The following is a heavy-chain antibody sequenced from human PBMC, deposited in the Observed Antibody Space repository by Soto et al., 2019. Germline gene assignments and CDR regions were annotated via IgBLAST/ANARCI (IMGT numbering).Heavy chain of an antibody. CDR1: GYTFTGYY. J-gene: IGHJ6*02. CDR3: ARDQVPAAHGAPNSRGPRYYYYYGMDV. D-gene: IGHD2-2*01. Sequence: GASVKVSCKASGYTFTGYYMHWVRQAPGQGLEWMGWINPNSGGTNYAQKFQGWVTMTRDTSISTAYMELSRLRSDDTAVYYCARDQVPAAHGAPNSRGPRYYYYYGMDVWGQGTTVTVSS. V-gene: IGHV1-2*04. CDR2: INPNSGGT.